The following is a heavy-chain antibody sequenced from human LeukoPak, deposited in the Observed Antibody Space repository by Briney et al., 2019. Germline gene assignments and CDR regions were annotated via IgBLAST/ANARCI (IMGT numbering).Heavy chain of an antibody. CDR1: GFTFSSYG. Sequence: PGGSLRLSCAASGFTFSSYGMHWVRQAPGKGLEWVANIKQDGSEKYYVDSVKGRFTISRDNAKNSLYLRMNTLRPEDTAVYYCARERQNKDFWSGGDYWGQGTLVTVSS. V-gene: IGHV3-7*01. J-gene: IGHJ4*02. CDR3: ARERQNKDFWSGGDY. CDR2: IKQDGSEK. D-gene: IGHD3-3*01.